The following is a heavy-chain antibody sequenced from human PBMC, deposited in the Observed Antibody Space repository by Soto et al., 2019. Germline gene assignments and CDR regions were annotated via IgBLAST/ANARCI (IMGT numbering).Heavy chain of an antibody. CDR1: GGSISSRSYY. CDR2: IYYSGST. Sequence: SETLSLTCTVSGGSISSRSYYWGWIRQPPGKGLEWIGSIYYSGSTYYNPSLKSRVTISVDTSKNQFSLKLSSVTAADTAVYYCARYPSYRPHFDYWGQGTLVTVSS. V-gene: IGHV4-39*01. CDR3: ARYPSYRPHFDY. D-gene: IGHD3-16*02. J-gene: IGHJ4*02.